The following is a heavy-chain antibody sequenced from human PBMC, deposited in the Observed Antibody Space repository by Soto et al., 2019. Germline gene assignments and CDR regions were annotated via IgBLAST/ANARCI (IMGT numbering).Heavy chain of an antibody. J-gene: IGHJ6*02. Sequence: SEALSLTCTVSGGSISRGGYYWSWIRQHPGKGLEWIGYIYYSGSTYYNPSLKSRVTISVDTSKNQFSLKLSSVTAADTAVYYCACASIAAPNRIYGMDVWGQGTTVTVSS. V-gene: IGHV4-31*03. CDR1: GGSISRGGYY. CDR3: ACASIAAPNRIYGMDV. D-gene: IGHD6-6*01. CDR2: IYYSGST.